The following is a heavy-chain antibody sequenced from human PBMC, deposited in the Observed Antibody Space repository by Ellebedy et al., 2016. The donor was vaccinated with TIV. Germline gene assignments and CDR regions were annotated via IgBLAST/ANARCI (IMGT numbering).Heavy chain of an antibody. V-gene: IGHV3-30*18. CDR1: GFTFSSYG. CDR3: AKGEGWSYWK. J-gene: IGHJ4*02. Sequence: GESLKISCAASGFTFSSYGMHWVRQAPGEGLEWVAVISYDGSDKYYADFVKGRFTISRDNSKNTLYLQMNSLRDEDTAVYYCAKGEGWSYWKWGQGTLVTVSS. CDR2: ISYDGSDK. D-gene: IGHD1-26*01.